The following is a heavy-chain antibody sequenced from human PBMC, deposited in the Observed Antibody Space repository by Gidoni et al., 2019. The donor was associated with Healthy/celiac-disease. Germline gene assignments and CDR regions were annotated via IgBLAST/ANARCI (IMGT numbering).Heavy chain of an antibody. CDR3: ARQGGGLGRVTALSYFDY. CDR1: GGPIRRYY. CDR2: IYYSGSP. J-gene: IGHJ4*02. V-gene: IGHV4-59*08. Sequence: QVQLQESGPGLVKPSETLSLTCTVSGGPIRRYYWSWIRQPPGKGLEWIGYIYYSGSPNYNPSLKSRVTISLDTSKNQFSLKLTSVTAADTAVYYGARQGGGLGRVTALSYFDYWGQGTLVTVSS. D-gene: IGHD2-21*02.